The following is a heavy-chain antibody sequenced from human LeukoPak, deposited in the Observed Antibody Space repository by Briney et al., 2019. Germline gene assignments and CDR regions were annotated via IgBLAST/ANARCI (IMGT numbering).Heavy chain of an antibody. CDR1: GFTFSSYA. Sequence: GGSLRLSCAASGFTFSSYAMSWVRQAPGKGLEWVSAISGSGGSTYYADSVKGRFTISRDNYKNTLYLQMNSLRAEDTAVYYCATMYYDFWSVFDYWGQGTLVTVSS. CDR3: ATMYYDFWSVFDY. CDR2: ISGSGGST. J-gene: IGHJ4*02. V-gene: IGHV3-23*01. D-gene: IGHD3-3*01.